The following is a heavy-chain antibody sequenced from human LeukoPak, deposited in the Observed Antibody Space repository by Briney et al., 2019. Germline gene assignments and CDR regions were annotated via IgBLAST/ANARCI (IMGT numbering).Heavy chain of an antibody. CDR2: ITGSGGST. D-gene: IGHD3-22*01. J-gene: IGHJ4*02. CDR1: GFTFRSYA. V-gene: IGHV3-23*01. Sequence: GGSLRLSCAASGFTFRSYAMSWVRQAPRKGLEWVSAITGSGGSTYYADSVKGRFTISRDNSKNTLYLQMNSLRAEDTAVYYCAKGSGHYYDSSGYYYWGQGTLVTVSS. CDR3: AKGSGHYYDSSGYYY.